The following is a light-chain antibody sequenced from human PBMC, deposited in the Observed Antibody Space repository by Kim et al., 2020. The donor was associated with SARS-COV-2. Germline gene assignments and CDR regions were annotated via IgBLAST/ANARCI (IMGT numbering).Light chain of an antibody. V-gene: IGKV1-39*01. CDR3: QQTYSAPVT. J-gene: IGKJ3*01. CDR2: AAS. Sequence: ASVGDRVTITCRASQSISSYLNWYHQQPGRAPKLLISAASSLQSGVPSRFSGSGSGTDFTLTISSLQPEDSATYYCQQTYSAPVTFGPGTKVDIK. CDR1: QSISSY.